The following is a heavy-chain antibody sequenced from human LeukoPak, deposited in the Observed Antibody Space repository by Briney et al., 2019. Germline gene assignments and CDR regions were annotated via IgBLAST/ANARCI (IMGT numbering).Heavy chain of an antibody. CDR1: GYTFTSHY. Sequence: ASVKVSCKASGYTFTSHYVHWVRQAPGQGLEWMGQINPRTGNTRYAQKCQGRVAVTRDSSTSTVYMELSSLSSDDTAVYYCTREIAAAGKTFDFWGQGTLVTVSS. V-gene: IGHV1-46*01. CDR2: INPRTGNT. D-gene: IGHD6-13*01. J-gene: IGHJ4*02. CDR3: TREIAAAGKTFDF.